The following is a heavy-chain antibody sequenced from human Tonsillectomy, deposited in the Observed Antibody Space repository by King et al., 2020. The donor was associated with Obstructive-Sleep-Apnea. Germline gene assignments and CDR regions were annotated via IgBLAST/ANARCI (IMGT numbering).Heavy chain of an antibody. D-gene: IGHD4-17*01. Sequence: QLVQSGAEVRKTGASVKVSCKTSGYTFSSYYLNWVRQAPGQRLEWMGMINPSGGETRYTQKFKGRITLTRDTSTSTVYMELSSLKSEDTAVYYCARGSTVANRAISYWGQGTLVTVSS. J-gene: IGHJ4*02. V-gene: IGHV1-46*01. CDR2: INPSGGET. CDR3: ARGSTVANRAISY. CDR1: GYTFSSYY.